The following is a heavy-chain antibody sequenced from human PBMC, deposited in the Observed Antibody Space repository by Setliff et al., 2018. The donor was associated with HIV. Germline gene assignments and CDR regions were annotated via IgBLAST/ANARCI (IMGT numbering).Heavy chain of an antibody. Sequence: PGGSLRLSCAASGFTFSTYGMQWVRQAPGKGLEWVSYISPNGNSMYYADSVKGRFTISRDDAKNSLYLQMNSLRAEDTALYYCAKDIIPAGLFHDLWGQGTLVTVSS. V-gene: IGHV3-48*04. CDR2: ISPNGNSM. CDR3: AKDIIPAGLFHDL. D-gene: IGHD2-2*01. J-gene: IGHJ5*02. CDR1: GFTFSTYG.